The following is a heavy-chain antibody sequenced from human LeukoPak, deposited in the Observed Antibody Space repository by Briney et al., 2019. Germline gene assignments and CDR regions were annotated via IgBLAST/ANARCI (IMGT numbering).Heavy chain of an antibody. D-gene: IGHD5-24*01. CDR3: ARSGRRDGYNYRLGVYYFDY. J-gene: IGHJ4*02. CDR1: GYTLIESS. V-gene: IGHV1-24*01. CDR2: FDPEDGKT. Sequence: EASVKVSCKVSGYTLIESSIHWVRQAPGKGLEWMGGFDPEDGKTIYVQKFQGRVTMTEDTSTDTAYMELRSLRSEDTAVYYCARSGRRDGYNYRLGVYYFDYWGQGTLVTVSS.